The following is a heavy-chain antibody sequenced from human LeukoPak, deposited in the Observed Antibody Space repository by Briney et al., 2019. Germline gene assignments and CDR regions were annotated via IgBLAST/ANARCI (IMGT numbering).Heavy chain of an antibody. Sequence: GGSLRLSCAASGFTLSSSDMSWVRQAPGSGLEWVSSIRHSDSNTYYADSVMGRFTISRDNSKNTLYLQMDSLSAEDTAVYYCAKRGNPTVCHHYLDVWGKGTTVSVSS. V-gene: IGHV3-23*05. CDR2: IRHSDSNT. CDR3: AKRGNPTVCHHYLDV. D-gene: IGHD1-1*01. CDR1: GFTLSSSD. J-gene: IGHJ6*03.